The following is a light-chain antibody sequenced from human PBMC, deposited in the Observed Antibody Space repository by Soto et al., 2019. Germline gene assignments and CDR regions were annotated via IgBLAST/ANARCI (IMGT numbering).Light chain of an antibody. Sequence: DIPMTQSPSSLSASVEDSVTITCRATQDISTFLNWYQQRPGKAPNVLIYRASTLQGDVPSRFSGSGSGTDFTLTISGLQPEDFAIYYCKQSYSTPFTFGQGTQVEV. CDR1: QDISTF. J-gene: IGKJ2*01. CDR3: KQSYSTPFT. V-gene: IGKV1-39*01. CDR2: RAS.